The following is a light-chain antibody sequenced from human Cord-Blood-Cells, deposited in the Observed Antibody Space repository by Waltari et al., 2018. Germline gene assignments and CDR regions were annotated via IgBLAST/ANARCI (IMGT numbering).Light chain of an antibody. V-gene: IGKV3-15*01. CDR1: QSVSSN. CDR3: QQYNNWPYT. CDR2: GAS. J-gene: IGKJ2*01. Sequence: EIVMTQSPATLSVSPGERATLSYRASQSVSSNLAWYQHKPGQAPRLLIYGASTRATGIPARFSGSGSGTEFTLTISSLQSEDFAVYYCQQYNNWPYTFGQGTKLEIK.